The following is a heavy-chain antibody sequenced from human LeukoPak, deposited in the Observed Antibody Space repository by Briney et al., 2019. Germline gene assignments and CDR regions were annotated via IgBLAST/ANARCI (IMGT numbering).Heavy chain of an antibody. CDR1: GFIFSDYG. V-gene: IGHV3-30*02. D-gene: IGHD5-12*01. J-gene: IGHJ6*03. Sequence: PGGSLRLSCAASGFIFSDYGMHWVRQAPGKGLEWVTFIRSDGSFKSYAASVKGRFSISRDNSKNTLYLQMNSLRAEDTAVYYCAKGAVRDIYYYYYMDVWGKGTTVTVSS. CDR3: AKGAVRDIYYYYYMDV. CDR2: IRSDGSFK.